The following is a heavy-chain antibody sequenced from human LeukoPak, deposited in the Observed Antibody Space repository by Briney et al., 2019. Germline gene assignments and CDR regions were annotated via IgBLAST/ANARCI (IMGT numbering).Heavy chain of an antibody. CDR2: IYYSGST. CDR1: GGSISSSSYQ. Sequence: SETLSLTCTVSGGSISSSSYQWGWIRQPPGKGLEWIGSIYYSGSTYYKPSLKSRVTISVDTSKNQFSLKLSSVTAADTAVYYCARGPALFGELYNWFDPWGQGTLVTVSS. V-gene: IGHV4-39*07. CDR3: ARGPALFGELYNWFDP. D-gene: IGHD3-10*01. J-gene: IGHJ5*02.